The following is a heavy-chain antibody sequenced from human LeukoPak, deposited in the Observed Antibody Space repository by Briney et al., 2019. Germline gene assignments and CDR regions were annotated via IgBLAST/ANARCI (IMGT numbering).Heavy chain of an antibody. D-gene: IGHD6-13*01. Sequence: GGSLRLSCAASGFTFSDYYMSWIRLAPGKGLEWVSYISSSGSTIYYADSVKGRFTISRDNAKNSLYLQMNSLRAEDTAVYYCARDSRDSSVDYWGQGTLVTVSS. V-gene: IGHV3-11*01. J-gene: IGHJ4*02. CDR2: ISSSGSTI. CDR1: GFTFSDYY. CDR3: ARDSRDSSVDY.